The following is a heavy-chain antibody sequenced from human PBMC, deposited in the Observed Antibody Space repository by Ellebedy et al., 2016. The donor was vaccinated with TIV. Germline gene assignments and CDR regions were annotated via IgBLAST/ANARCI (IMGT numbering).Heavy chain of an antibody. J-gene: IGHJ6*02. CDR3: ARAPPWHRNYGMDV. V-gene: IGHV3-33*01. CDR2: IWYDGSNK. Sequence: GGSLRLXXAASGFTFRTYGMHWVRQAPGKGLEWVSVIWYDGSNKYYADAVKGRFTISRDNSKRTVSLQLNSLRAEDTAVYYCARAPPWHRNYGMDVWGQGTTVTVSS. CDR1: GFTFRTYG.